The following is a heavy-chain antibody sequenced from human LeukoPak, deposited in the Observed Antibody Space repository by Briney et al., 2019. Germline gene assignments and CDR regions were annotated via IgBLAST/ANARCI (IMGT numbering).Heavy chain of an antibody. CDR2: ISAYNGNT. V-gene: IGHV1-18*01. J-gene: IGHJ4*02. D-gene: IGHD6-13*01. CDR1: GYTFTSCG. CDR3: ARAPATGYSSSWYLY. Sequence: ASVKVSCKASGYTFTSCGISWVRQAPGQGLEWMGWISAYNGNTNYAQKLQGRVTMTTGTSTSTAYMELRSLRSDDTAVYYCARAPATGYSSSWYLYWGQGTLVTVSS.